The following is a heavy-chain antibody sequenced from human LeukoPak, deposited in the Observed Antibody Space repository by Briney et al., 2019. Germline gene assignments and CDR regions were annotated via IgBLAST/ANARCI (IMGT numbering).Heavy chain of an antibody. CDR2: IYYSGST. CDR1: GGSISSYY. Sequence: SETLSLTCTVSGGSISSYYWSWIQQPPGKGLEWIGYIYYSGSTNYNPSLKSRVTISVDTSKNQFSLKLSSVTAADTAVYYCARHRGYCSSTSCYTPPDYWGQGTLVTVSS. D-gene: IGHD2-2*02. CDR3: ARHRGYCSSTSCYTPPDY. V-gene: IGHV4-59*08. J-gene: IGHJ4*02.